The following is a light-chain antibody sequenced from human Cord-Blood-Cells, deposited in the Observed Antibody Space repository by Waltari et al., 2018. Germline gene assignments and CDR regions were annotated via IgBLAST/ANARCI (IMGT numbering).Light chain of an antibody. Sequence: EIVMTQSPATLSVSPGERAPLSCRASQSVSRNLAWYQQKPGQAPRLLIYGASTRATGIPARFSGSGSGTEFTLTISSLQSEDFAVYYCQQYNNWPYSVGQGTKLEIK. CDR2: GAS. V-gene: IGKV3-15*01. J-gene: IGKJ2*03. CDR3: QQYNNWPYS. CDR1: QSVSRN.